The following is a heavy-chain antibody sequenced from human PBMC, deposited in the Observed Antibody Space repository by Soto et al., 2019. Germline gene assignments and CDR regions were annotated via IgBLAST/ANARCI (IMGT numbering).Heavy chain of an antibody. Sequence: GGSLRLSCAASGFTFSSYGMHWVRQAPGKGLEWVAVISYDGSNKYYADSVKGRFTISRDNSKNTRYLQMNSLRAEDTAVYYCAKVMVLLWFGELFGIDYWGQGTLVTVSS. J-gene: IGHJ4*02. V-gene: IGHV3-30*18. CDR1: GFTFSSYG. CDR3: AKVMVLLWFGELFGIDY. D-gene: IGHD3-10*01. CDR2: ISYDGSNK.